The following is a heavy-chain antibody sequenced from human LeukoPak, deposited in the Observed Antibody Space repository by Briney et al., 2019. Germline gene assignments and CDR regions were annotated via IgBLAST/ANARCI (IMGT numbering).Heavy chain of an antibody. CDR2: ISGSGDST. CDR1: GFTFNSYA. J-gene: IGHJ2*01. V-gene: IGHV3-23*01. Sequence: GGSLRLSCAASGFTFNSYAMSWIRQAPGKGLEWVSVISGSGDSTYFADSVKGRFTISRDNSKNTLYLQMNSLRAEDTAVYYCAKENWYFDLWGRGTLVTVSS. CDR3: AKENWYFDL.